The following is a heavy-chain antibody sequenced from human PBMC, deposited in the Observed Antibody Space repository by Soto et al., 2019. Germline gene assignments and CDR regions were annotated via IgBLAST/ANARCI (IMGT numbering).Heavy chain of an antibody. D-gene: IGHD1-26*01. V-gene: IGHV3-23*01. Sequence: GSLKLSRTASGFTFSNYALSWVRQAPGKGLEWVSAITRTDSTYYADSVKGRFTISRDNSRNTLYLQMNSLGAEDAALYYCAKALVGEVGATEYWGQGTLVTV. CDR3: AKALVGEVGATEY. CDR2: ITRTDST. J-gene: IGHJ4*02. CDR1: GFTFSNYA.